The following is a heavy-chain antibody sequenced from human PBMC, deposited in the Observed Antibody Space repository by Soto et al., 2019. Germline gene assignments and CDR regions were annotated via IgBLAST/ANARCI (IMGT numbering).Heavy chain of an antibody. V-gene: IGHV4-31*03. CDR1: GGSISSGGYY. CDR2: IYYSGST. D-gene: IGHD3-3*01. J-gene: IGHJ5*02. Sequence: SETLSLTCTVSGGSISSGGYYWSWIRQHPGKGLEWIGYIYYSGSTYYNPSLKSRVTISVDTSKNQFSLKLSSVTAADTAVYYCARAEYDFWSGYYHWFDPWGQGTLVTVSS. CDR3: ARAEYDFWSGYYHWFDP.